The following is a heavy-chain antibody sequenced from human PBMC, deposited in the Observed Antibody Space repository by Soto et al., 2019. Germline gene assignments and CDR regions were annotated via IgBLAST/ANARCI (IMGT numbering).Heavy chain of an antibody. CDR2: LIPIFGTA. J-gene: IGHJ6*02. CDR3: ARDAEYCSSTSCRQTYYYYYGMDV. CDR1: GGTFSSYA. Sequence: SVKVSCTASGGTFSSYAISWVRQGPGQALEWMGCLIPIFGTANYAQKFQGGVTITADESTSTAYMELSSLRSEDTAVYYCARDAEYCSSTSCRQTYYYYYGMDVWGQGTTVTVSS. D-gene: IGHD2-2*01. V-gene: IGHV1-69*13.